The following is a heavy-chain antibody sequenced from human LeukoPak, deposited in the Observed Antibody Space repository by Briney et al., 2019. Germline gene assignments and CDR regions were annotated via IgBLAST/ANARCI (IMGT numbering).Heavy chain of an antibody. V-gene: IGHV1-18*04. CDR1: GYTFTGYY. Sequence: ASVKVSCKASGYTFTGYYMHWVRQAPGQGLEWMGWISAYNGNTNYAQKLQGRVTMTTDTSTSTAYMELRSLRSDDTAVYYCARGRAQAVAEIDYWGQGTLVTVSS. CDR3: ARGRAQAVAEIDY. CDR2: ISAYNGNT. J-gene: IGHJ4*02. D-gene: IGHD6-19*01.